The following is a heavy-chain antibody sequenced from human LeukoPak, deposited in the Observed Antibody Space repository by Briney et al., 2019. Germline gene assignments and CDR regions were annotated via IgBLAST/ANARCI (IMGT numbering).Heavy chain of an antibody. Sequence: GGSLRLSCAASGFTFSTYWMHWVRQAPGKGLVWVSRINSDGSSTNYADSVKGRFTISRDNAKNTLYLQMNSLRAEDTAVYYCARELGGFGFDWFDPWGQGTLVTVSS. J-gene: IGHJ5*02. D-gene: IGHD3-3*01. CDR3: ARELGGFGFDWFDP. CDR2: INSDGSST. V-gene: IGHV3-74*01. CDR1: GFTFSTYW.